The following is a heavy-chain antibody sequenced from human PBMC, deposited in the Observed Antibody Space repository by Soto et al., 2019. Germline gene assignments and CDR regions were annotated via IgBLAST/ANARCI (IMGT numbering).Heavy chain of an antibody. J-gene: IGHJ4*02. CDR3: ARLPSSWSSAHTWGEDY. Sequence: GESLKISCKGSGYSFTSYWIGWVRQMPGKGLEWMGIIYPGDSDTRYSPSFQGQVTISADKSISTAYLQWSSLKASDTAMYYCARLPSSWSSAHTWGEDYWGQGTLVTVSS. CDR2: IYPGDSDT. V-gene: IGHV5-51*01. CDR1: GYSFTSYW. D-gene: IGHD2-2*01.